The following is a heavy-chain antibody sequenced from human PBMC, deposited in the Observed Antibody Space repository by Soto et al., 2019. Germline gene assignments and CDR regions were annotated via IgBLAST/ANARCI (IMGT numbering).Heavy chain of an antibody. CDR2: IIPIFGTA. CDR1: GGTISRYV. D-gene: IGHD2-2*01. J-gene: IGHJ4*02. CDR3: ASPVECSTTSCIR. V-gene: IGHV1-69*13. Sequence: SLKVACKASGGTISRYVSSWGLQKPEQGLEWMGGIIPIFGTANYAQKFQGRVTITADESTSTAYMELSSLRSEDTAVYYCASPVECSTTSCIRWGQGTLVTVSS.